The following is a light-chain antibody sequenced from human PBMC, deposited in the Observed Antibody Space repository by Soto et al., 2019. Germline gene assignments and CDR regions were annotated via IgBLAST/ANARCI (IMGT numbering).Light chain of an antibody. CDR3: QQSYSTPLT. J-gene: IGKJ4*01. V-gene: IGKV1-39*01. CDR2: AAS. CDR1: QSISSY. Sequence: DIQMTQSPSSLSASVGDRVTITCRASQSISSYLTWYQQKPGKDPKLMIYAASSLQSGVPVRFSVNGYGTDFSLTISSLQPEDFATYYCQQSYSTPLTFGGGTKVEIK.